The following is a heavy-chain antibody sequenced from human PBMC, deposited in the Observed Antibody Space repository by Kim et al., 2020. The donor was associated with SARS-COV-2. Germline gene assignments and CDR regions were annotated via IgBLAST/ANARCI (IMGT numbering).Heavy chain of an antibody. CDR2: IYSGGST. D-gene: IGHD3-9*01. Sequence: GGSLRLSCAASGFTVSSNYMSWVRQAPGKGLEWVSVIYSGGSTYYADSVKGRFTISRDNSKNTLYLQMNSLRAEDTAVYYCASNYISTGYYPIYYYYGMDVWGQGTTVTVSS. V-gene: IGHV3-53*01. CDR1: GFTVSSNY. CDR3: ASNYISTGYYPIYYYYGMDV. J-gene: IGHJ6*02.